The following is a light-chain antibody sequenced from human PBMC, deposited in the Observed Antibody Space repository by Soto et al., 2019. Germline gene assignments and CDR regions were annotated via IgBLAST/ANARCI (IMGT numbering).Light chain of an antibody. CDR2: DVS. CDR1: QSVSNY. V-gene: IGKV3-11*01. Sequence: EIVLTQSPATLSLSPGERATLSCRASQSVSNYLAWYQQKPGQAPRLLIYDVSNRATDIPARFRGSGSGTDFTLTISSLEPEDFAIYYCQQRTNWPLWTFGQGTKVEIK. J-gene: IGKJ1*01. CDR3: QQRTNWPLWT.